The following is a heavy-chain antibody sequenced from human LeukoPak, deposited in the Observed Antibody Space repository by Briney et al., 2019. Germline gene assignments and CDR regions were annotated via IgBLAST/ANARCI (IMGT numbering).Heavy chain of an antibody. Sequence: ASVKVSCKASGYTFTSYGISWVRQAPGQGLEWMGWISAYNGNTNYAQKLQGRVTMTTDTSTSTAYMELRSLRSDDTAVYYCARDWDYYGSGGIGGSWFDPWGQGTLVTVSS. V-gene: IGHV1-18*01. D-gene: IGHD3-10*01. J-gene: IGHJ5*02. CDR2: ISAYNGNT. CDR1: GYTFTSYG. CDR3: ARDWDYYGSGGIGGSWFDP.